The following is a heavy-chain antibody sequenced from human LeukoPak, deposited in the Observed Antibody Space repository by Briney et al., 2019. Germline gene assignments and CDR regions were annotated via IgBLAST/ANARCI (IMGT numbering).Heavy chain of an antibody. CDR2: IYYSGST. J-gene: IGHJ5*02. D-gene: IGHD2-21*02. Sequence: SETLSLTCTVSGGSISSSSYYWGWIRQPPGKGLEWIGSIYYSGSTYYNPSLKSRVTISVDTSKNQFSLKLSSVTAADTAVYYCARDQGVVVTAPGWFDPWGQGTLVTVSS. CDR1: GGSISSSSYY. CDR3: ARDQGVVVTAPGWFDP. V-gene: IGHV4-39*07.